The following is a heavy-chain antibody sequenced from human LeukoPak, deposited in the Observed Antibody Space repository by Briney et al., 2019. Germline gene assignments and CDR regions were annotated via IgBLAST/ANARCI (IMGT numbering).Heavy chain of an antibody. D-gene: IGHD2-2*01. J-gene: IGHJ4*02. CDR1: GYTFTSYA. CDR2: INTNTGNP. V-gene: IGHV7-4-1*02. CDR3: AREYCSSTSCYYFDY. Sequence: ASVKVSCKASGYTFTSYAMNWVRQAPGQGLEWMGWINTNTGNPTYAQGFTGRFVFSLDTSVSTAYLQFSSLKAEDTAVYYCAREYCSSTSCYYFDYWGQGTLVTVSS.